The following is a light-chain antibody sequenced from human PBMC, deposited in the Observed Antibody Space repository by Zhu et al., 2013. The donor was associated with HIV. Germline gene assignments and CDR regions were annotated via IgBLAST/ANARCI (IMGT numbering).Light chain of an antibody. CDR3: QQYGSSPKT. CDR2: GAS. J-gene: IGKJ1*01. Sequence: EIVLTQSPGTLSLSPGERATLSCRASQSVRSSYLAWYQQKPGRAPRLLIYGASTRAAGIPDRFSGSGSGTDFTLTISRLDPDDFAVYYCQQYGSSPKTFGQGTKVEI. V-gene: IGKV3-20*01. CDR1: QSVRSSY.